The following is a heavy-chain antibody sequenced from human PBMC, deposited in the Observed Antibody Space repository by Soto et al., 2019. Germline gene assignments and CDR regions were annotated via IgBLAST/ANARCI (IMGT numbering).Heavy chain of an antibody. CDR2: IYSGGST. CDR3: ASASAAGTGYYYYYYGMDV. J-gene: IGHJ6*02. V-gene: IGHV3-53*01. D-gene: IGHD6-13*01. Sequence: PGGSLRLSCAASGFTFSSYAMSWVRQAPGKGLEWVSVIYSGGSTYYADSVKGRFTISRDNSKNTLYLQMNSLRAEDTAVYYCASASAAGTGYYYYYYGMDVWGQGTTVTVSS. CDR1: GFTFSSYA.